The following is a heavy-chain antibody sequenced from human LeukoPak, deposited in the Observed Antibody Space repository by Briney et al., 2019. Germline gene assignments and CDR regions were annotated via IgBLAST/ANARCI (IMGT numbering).Heavy chain of an antibody. CDR2: IRDMGDTT. CDR1: GFTFSSYV. V-gene: IGHV3-23*01. D-gene: IGHD6-19*01. Sequence: LGGSLRLSCAASGFTFSSYVMSWVRQAPGKGLEWVSGIRDMGDTTYYADSVRGRFTISRDNSKNTLYLQMSSLRADDTAVYYCARQPDDFSGWNNGQDFFDYWGQGTLVTVSS. J-gene: IGHJ4*02. CDR3: ARQPDDFSGWNNGQDFFDY.